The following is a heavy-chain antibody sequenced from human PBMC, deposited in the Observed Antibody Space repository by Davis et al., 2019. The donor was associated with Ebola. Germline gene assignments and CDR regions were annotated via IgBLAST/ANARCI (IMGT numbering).Heavy chain of an antibody. V-gene: IGHV3-73*01. Sequence: GGSLRLSCAASGFTFSGYAMHWVRQASGKGLEWVGRIRSKANSYATAYAASVKGRFTISRDDSKNTAYLQMNSLKTEDTAVYYCTSRIAAADRYYYGMDVWGQGTTVTVSS. CDR2: IRSKANSYAT. D-gene: IGHD6-13*01. CDR3: TSRIAAADRYYYGMDV. CDR1: GFTFSGYA. J-gene: IGHJ6*02.